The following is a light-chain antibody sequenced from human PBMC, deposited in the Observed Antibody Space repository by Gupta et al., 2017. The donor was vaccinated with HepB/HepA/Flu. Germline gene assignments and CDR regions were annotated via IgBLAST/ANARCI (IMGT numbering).Light chain of an antibody. V-gene: IGKV3-11*01. Sequence: IVFTQSPRPLSLSPGDRATLSCRASQSVSTYLAWYQQKPGQAPRLLIQGASKRATGIPARFSGSGSGTDFTLTISSLEPEDFAVYYCQHRGSWPITFGQGTQLDIK. CDR2: GAS. CDR3: QHRGSWPIT. J-gene: IGKJ5*01. CDR1: QSVSTY.